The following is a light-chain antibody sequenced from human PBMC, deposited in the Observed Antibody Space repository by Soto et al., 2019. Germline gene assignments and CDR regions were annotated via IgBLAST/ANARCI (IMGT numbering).Light chain of an antibody. CDR3: QQSYSTLWT. Sequence: DIQMTQSPSSLSASVGDRVTITCRASQSISSYVNWYQQKPGKAPKLLIYAASSLQSGVPSRFSGSGSWTDFTLTISSLQPEEFATYYCQQSYSTLWTFGQGTKVEIK. V-gene: IGKV1-39*01. J-gene: IGKJ1*01. CDR1: QSISSY. CDR2: AAS.